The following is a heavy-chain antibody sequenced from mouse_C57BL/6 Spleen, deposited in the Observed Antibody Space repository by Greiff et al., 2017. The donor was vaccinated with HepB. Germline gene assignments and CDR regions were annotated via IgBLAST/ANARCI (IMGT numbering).Heavy chain of an antibody. J-gene: IGHJ2*01. CDR3: ARFGAMIKHYFDY. V-gene: IGHV1-81*01. CDR2: IYPRSGNT. CDR1: GYTFTSYG. D-gene: IGHD2-4*01. Sequence: QVQLKESGAELARPGASVKLSCKASGYTFTSYGISWVKQRTGQGLEWIGEIYPRSGNTYYNEKFKGKATLTADKSSSTAYMELRSLTSEDSAVYFCARFGAMIKHYFDYWGQGTTLTVSS.